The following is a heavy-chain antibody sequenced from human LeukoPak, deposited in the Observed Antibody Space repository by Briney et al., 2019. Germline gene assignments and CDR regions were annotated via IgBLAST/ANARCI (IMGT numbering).Heavy chain of an antibody. CDR1: GGSFSGYY. J-gene: IGHJ4*02. CDR2: INHSGST. V-gene: IGHV4-34*01. CDR3: ARHFRVFRGRHTLYYFDY. Sequence: PSETLSLTCAVYGGSFSGYYWSWIRQPPGKGLEWIGEINHSGSTNYNPSLKSRVTISVDTSKNQFSLKLSSVTAADTAVYYCARHFRVFRGRHTLYYFDYWGQGTLVTVSS. D-gene: IGHD3-3*02.